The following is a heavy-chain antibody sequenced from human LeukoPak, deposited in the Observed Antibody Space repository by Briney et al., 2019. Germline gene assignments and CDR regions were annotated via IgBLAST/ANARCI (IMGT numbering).Heavy chain of an antibody. CDR3: AKDYIGYDQDFDY. Sequence: GGSLRLSCAASGFTFSSYAMSWVRQAPGKGLEWVSSISGSGYNTYYANSVKGRFSTSRDNSKNTLDLQMNSLRAEDTAVYYCAKDYIGYDQDFDYWGQGTLVTVSS. V-gene: IGHV3-23*01. D-gene: IGHD2-2*01. J-gene: IGHJ4*02. CDR1: GFTFSSYA. CDR2: ISGSGYNT.